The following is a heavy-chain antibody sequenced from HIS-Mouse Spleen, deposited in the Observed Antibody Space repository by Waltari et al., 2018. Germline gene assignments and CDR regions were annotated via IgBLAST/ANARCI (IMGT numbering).Heavy chain of an antibody. J-gene: IGHJ3*02. Sequence: QITLKESGPTLVKPTQTLTLTCTFSGFSLSTSGVGVGWIRQPPGKALEWLALIYWNDDKRYSPSLKSRLTITKDTSKNQVVLTMTNMDPVDTATYYCAHLLPDRVGAYPSCAFDIWGQGTMVTVSS. CDR3: AHLLPDRVGAYPSCAFDI. V-gene: IGHV2-5*01. D-gene: IGHD1-26*01. CDR2: IYWNDDK. CDR1: GFSLSTSGVG.